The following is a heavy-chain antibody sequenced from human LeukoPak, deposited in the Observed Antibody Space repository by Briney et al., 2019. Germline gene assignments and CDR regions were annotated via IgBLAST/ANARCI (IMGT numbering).Heavy chain of an antibody. V-gene: IGHV4-39*01. CDR3: ARLLPRTGTTAYYYHNDMDV. D-gene: IGHD1-1*01. Sequence: SETLSLTCTVSGDSISSSRSYWGWIRQPPGKGLEWIGSIYYSGSTYYNTSLKSRVTISVDTSKNQFSLNLNSVTAADTADYYCARLLPRTGTTAYYYHNDMDVWGKGTTVTISS. CDR1: GDSISSSRSY. CDR2: IYYSGST. J-gene: IGHJ6*03.